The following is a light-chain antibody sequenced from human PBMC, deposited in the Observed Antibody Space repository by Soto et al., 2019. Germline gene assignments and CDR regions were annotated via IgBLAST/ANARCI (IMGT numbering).Light chain of an antibody. Sequence: DILMTQSPSTLSASVGDSVTITCRASQSISTWLAWYQQKPGKAPKLLIYKASSLEAGVPSRFGGSGSGTVFNINISSLQPDDFATYYCQQYNTFPLTFGGGTTVDIK. CDR1: QSISTW. CDR3: QQYNTFPLT. V-gene: IGKV1-5*03. J-gene: IGKJ4*01. CDR2: KAS.